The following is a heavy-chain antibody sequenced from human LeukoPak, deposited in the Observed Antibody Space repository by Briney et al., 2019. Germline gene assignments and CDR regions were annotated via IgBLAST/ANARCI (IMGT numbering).Heavy chain of an antibody. Sequence: ASVKVSCKASGYTFSSYDVSWVRQAPGQGLEWMGWINTYNGHKKYAQKVQGRVTMTTDSSTSTAYMELRSLTSDDTALYYCARGSASGTPGYFQHWGQGALVTVSS. V-gene: IGHV1-18*04. D-gene: IGHD6-13*01. CDR3: ARGSASGTPGYFQH. CDR2: INTYNGHK. J-gene: IGHJ1*01. CDR1: GYTFSSYD.